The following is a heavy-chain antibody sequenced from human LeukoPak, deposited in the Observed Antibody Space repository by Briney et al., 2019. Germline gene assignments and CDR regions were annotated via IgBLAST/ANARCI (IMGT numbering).Heavy chain of an antibody. CDR2: IYYSGST. CDR3: ARDYYDSSGYYSLFGY. J-gene: IGHJ4*02. V-gene: IGHV4-59*01. D-gene: IGHD3-22*01. Sequence: SETLSLTCTVSGGSISSYYWSWIRQPPGKGLEWIGYIYYSGSTNYNLSLKSRVTISVDTSKNQFSLKLSSVTAADTAVYYCARDYYDSSGYYSLFGYWGQGTLVTVSS. CDR1: GGSISSYY.